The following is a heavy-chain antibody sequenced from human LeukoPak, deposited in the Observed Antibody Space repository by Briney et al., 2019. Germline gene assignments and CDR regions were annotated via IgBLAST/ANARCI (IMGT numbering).Heavy chain of an antibody. CDR3: ARDLRDTAMVTDY. J-gene: IGHJ4*02. Sequence: ASVKVSCKASGYTFTSYDINWVRQATGQGLEWMGWMNPNSGNTGYAQKFQGRVTITRNTSISTAYMELSSLRSEDTAVYYCARDLRDTAMVTDYWGQGTLVTVSS. D-gene: IGHD5-18*01. V-gene: IGHV1-8*03. CDR2: MNPNSGNT. CDR1: GYTFTSYD.